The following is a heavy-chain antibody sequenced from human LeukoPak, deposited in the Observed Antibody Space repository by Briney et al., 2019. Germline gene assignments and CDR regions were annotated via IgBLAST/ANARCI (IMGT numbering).Heavy chain of an antibody. D-gene: IGHD3-3*01. V-gene: IGHV5-51*01. CDR3: ARHHHYDFWSGETYGMDV. Sequence: PGESLQISCQASGYSFTSSWIGWARQMPGKGLEWMAIINPGDSDTRYSPSFQGQVTISADKSISTAYLQWSSLKASDTAMYYCARHHHYDFWSGETYGMDVWGQGTTVTVSS. J-gene: IGHJ6*02. CDR2: INPGDSDT. CDR1: GYSFTSSW.